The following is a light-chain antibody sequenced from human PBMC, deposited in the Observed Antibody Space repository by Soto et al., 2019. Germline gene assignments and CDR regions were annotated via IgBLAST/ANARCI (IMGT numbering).Light chain of an antibody. V-gene: IGKV3-20*01. J-gene: IGKJ5*01. CDR1: QSVSSNY. CDR3: EQYGSSPPIT. CDR2: GAS. Sequence: EIVLTQSPGTLSLSPGERATLSCRASQSVSSNYLAWYQQKPGQAPRLLMYGASSRATGIPDRFSGSGSGTDFTLTISRLESEDFVVYYCEQYGSSPPITFSQGTLLEIK.